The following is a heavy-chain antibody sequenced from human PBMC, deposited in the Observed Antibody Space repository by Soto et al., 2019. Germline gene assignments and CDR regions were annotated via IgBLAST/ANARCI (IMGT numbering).Heavy chain of an antibody. CDR3: ARDLYYYDSSGYYPGAFDI. D-gene: IGHD3-22*01. Sequence: GASVKVSCKASGGTFSSYAISWVRQAPGQGLEWMGGIIPIFGTANYAQKFQGRVTITADKSTSTAYMELSSLRSEDTAVYYCARDLYYYDSSGYYPGAFDIWGQGTMVT. J-gene: IGHJ3*02. V-gene: IGHV1-69*06. CDR2: IIPIFGTA. CDR1: GGTFSSYA.